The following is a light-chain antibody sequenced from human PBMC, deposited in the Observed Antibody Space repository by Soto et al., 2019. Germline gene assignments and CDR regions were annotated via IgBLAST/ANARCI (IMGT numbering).Light chain of an antibody. CDR1: QGISTW. CDR2: DAS. CDR3: QQYNTYWT. Sequence: DIQMTHSPSSVSGCVGDRGAITFRASQGISTWLAWYQQKPGKAPKLLIYDASSLESGVPSRFSGSGSGTEFNLTISSLQPDDFAPYSCQQYNTYWTFGQGTXVEIK. J-gene: IGKJ1*01. V-gene: IGKV1-5*01.